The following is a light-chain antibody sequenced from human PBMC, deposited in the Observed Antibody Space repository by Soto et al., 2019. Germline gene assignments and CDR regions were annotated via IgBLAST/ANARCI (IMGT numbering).Light chain of an antibody. Sequence: DIQMTQSPSSLSASVRDRVTITCRASQAIGNDLGWYQQKPGKAPKRLIYAASSLQSGVPSRFSGSGSGTEFTLTISSLQPEDVATYYCLQHNTYPWTFGQGTKVEIK. J-gene: IGKJ1*01. CDR1: QAIGND. CDR2: AAS. CDR3: LQHNTYPWT. V-gene: IGKV1-17*01.